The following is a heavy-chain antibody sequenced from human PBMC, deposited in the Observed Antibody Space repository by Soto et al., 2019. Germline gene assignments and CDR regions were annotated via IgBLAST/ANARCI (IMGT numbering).Heavy chain of an antibody. CDR1: GGSISSSSYY. J-gene: IGHJ3*02. D-gene: IGHD1-26*01. V-gene: IGHV4-39*02. CDR2: IYYSGST. Sequence: SETLSLTCTVSGGSISSSSYYWAWIRQPPGKGLEWIGNIYYSGSTYYNPSLKSRVTISVDASKNQFSLKLSSVTAADTAVFYCARDGSASYYGDAFDIWGQGTMVTVSS. CDR3: ARDGSASYYGDAFDI.